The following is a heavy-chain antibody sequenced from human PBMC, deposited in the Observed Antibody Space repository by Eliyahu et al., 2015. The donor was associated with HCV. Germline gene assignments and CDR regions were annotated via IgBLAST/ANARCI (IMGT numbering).Heavy chain of an antibody. CDR2: ISSSTRSTI. Sequence: EVQLVESGGGLVQPGGSLRLSCDASGFTLSSYGXXWVRQAPGKGLEWVSYISSSTRSTIYYADSVKGRFTISRDNAENSLDLQMNSLRDEDTAVYYCARSYVWFGEPNFYYGMDVWGQGTTVTVSS. CDR3: ARSYVWFGEPNFYYGMDV. D-gene: IGHD3-10*01. V-gene: IGHV3-48*02. CDR1: GFTLSSYG. J-gene: IGHJ6*02.